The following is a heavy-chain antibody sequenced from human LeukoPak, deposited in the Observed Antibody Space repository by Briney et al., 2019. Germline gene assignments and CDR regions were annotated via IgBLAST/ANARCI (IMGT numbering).Heavy chain of an antibody. CDR1: GFTVSNNY. V-gene: IGHV3-66*01. D-gene: IGHD4-17*01. Sequence: GGSLRLSCAASGFTVSNNYMSWVRQAPGKGLEWVSVIYSGGSTYYADSVKGRYTISRDNSKNTLYLQMNSLRAEDTAVYYCARDTVREYYFDYWGQGTLVTVSS. J-gene: IGHJ4*02. CDR3: ARDTVREYYFDY. CDR2: IYSGGST.